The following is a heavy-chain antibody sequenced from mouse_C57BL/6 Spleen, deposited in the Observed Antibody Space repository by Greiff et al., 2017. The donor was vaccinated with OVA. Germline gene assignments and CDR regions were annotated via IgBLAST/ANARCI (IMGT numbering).Heavy chain of an antibody. D-gene: IGHD1-1*01. Sequence: VQLQQPGAELVRPGSSVKLSCTASGYTFTSYWMHWVRQTPVQGLEWIGNIGPSDSETHYYQQFKDKATLTVDKYTSKVYMQHSSLTSEDSAVYYCARDYYGSTLDYWGQGTTLTVSS. CDR3: ARDYYGSTLDY. CDR2: IGPSDSET. J-gene: IGHJ2*01. V-gene: IGHV1-52*01. CDR1: GYTFTSYW.